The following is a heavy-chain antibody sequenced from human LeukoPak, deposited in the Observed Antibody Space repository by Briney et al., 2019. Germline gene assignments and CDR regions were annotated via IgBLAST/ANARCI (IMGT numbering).Heavy chain of an antibody. D-gene: IGHD5-12*01. V-gene: IGHV4-39*01. CDR1: GGSISNSDHY. Sequence: SETLSLTCTVSGGSISNSDHYWGWIRQPPGKGLEWIGSIYYSGSTYYNPPLKSRVTISVDTSKNQFSLKLSSVTAADTAVYYCATQVATISDPFDYWGQGTLVTVSS. J-gene: IGHJ4*02. CDR3: ATQVATISDPFDY. CDR2: IYYSGST.